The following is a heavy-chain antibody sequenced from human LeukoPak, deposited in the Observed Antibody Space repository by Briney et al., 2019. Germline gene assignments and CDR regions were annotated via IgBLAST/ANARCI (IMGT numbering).Heavy chain of an antibody. CDR2: ISGSGYNT. Sequence: GGTLRLSCVTSGFTFRNHGMSWVRQAPGKGLEWVSTISGSGYNTYYADSVKGRFTISRDNAKNSLYLQMNSLRAEDTAVYYCASEGDDSSGLDYWGQGTLVTVSS. CDR3: ASEGDDSSGLDY. V-gene: IGHV3-21*04. D-gene: IGHD3-22*01. J-gene: IGHJ4*02. CDR1: GFTFRNHG.